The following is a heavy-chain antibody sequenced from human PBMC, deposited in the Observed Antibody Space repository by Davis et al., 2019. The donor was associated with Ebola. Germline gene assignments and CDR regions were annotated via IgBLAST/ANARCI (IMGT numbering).Heavy chain of an antibody. V-gene: IGHV3-23*01. CDR1: GFTFRSHA. D-gene: IGHD5-24*01. J-gene: IGHJ2*01. Sequence: PGGSLRLSCAASGFTFRSHAMSWVRQAPGKGLEWVSTITGSGGSTYYADSVKGRFTISRDNSKNTRYLQMNSLRAEDTAIYYCAKEGRDGYNYGWYFDLWGRGTLVTVSS. CDR3: AKEGRDGYNYGWYFDL. CDR2: ITGSGGST.